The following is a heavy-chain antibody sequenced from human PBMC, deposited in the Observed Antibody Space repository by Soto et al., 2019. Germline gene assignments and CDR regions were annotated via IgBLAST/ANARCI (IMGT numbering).Heavy chain of an antibody. CDR2: INHSGST. CDR1: GGSFSGYY. V-gene: IGHV4-34*01. Sequence: PSETLSLTCAVYGGSFSGYYWSWIRQPPGKGLEWIGEINHSGSTNYNPSLKSRVTISVDTSKNQFSLKLSSVTAADTAVYYCARVRWLLNDYWGQGTLVTVSS. D-gene: IGHD2-15*01. J-gene: IGHJ4*02. CDR3: ARVRWLLNDY.